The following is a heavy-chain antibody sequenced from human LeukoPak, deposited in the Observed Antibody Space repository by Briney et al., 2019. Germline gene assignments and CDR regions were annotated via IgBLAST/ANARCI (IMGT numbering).Heavy chain of an antibody. CDR1: GGSINSYY. J-gene: IGHJ3*02. D-gene: IGHD3-22*01. CDR2: IYYSGST. V-gene: IGHV4-59*12. CDR3: ARDPAGRYYYDSSGHGRDAFDI. Sequence: SETLSLTCTVSGGSINSYYLSWIRQPPGKGLEWIGCIYYSGSTYYNPSLKSRVTISVDTSKNQFSLKLSSVTAADTAVYYCARDPAGRYYYDSSGHGRDAFDIWGQGTMVTVSS.